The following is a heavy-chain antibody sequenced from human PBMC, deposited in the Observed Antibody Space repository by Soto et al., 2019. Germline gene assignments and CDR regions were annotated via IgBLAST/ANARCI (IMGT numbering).Heavy chain of an antibody. Sequence: GGSLRLSCAASGFTVSSKYMRWVRQAPGKGLEYISPIRSDGSSTYSGDSVQGIIIISSNNSKNTLYLQVGSLRAEDMAVYYCARSIHDFWSGYPQGFFDYWGQGTLVTVSS. CDR3: ARSIHDFWSGYPQGFFDY. J-gene: IGHJ4*02. CDR2: IRSDGSST. D-gene: IGHD3-3*01. V-gene: IGHV3-64*02. CDR1: GFTVSSKY.